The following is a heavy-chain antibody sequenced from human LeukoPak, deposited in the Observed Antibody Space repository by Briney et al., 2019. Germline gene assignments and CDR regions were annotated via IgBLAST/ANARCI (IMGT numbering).Heavy chain of an antibody. J-gene: IGHJ4*02. CDR1: GFTFSSYW. D-gene: IGHD1-14*01. V-gene: IGHV3-74*01. CDR3: ARDHEAVGTTIDH. Sequence: GGFLRLSCASSGFTFSSYWMHLVRQAPGGGLVLVTRIKSDGSVTWYADSVKGRFTISRDNAKNMFYLQMNSLRDEDTAVYFCARDHEAVGTTIDHWGQGTLVTVSS. CDR2: IKSDGSVT.